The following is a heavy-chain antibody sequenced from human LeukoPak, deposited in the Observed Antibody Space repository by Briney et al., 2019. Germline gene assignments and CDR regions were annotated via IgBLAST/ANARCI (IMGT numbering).Heavy chain of an antibody. D-gene: IGHD1-26*01. CDR3: ARTRSSGSYGGADY. CDR2: LNWNGGTR. V-gene: IGHV3-20*04. CDR1: GFIFDNYG. Sequence: GGSLRLSCAASGFIFDNYGMIWVRQAPGKGLEWVSGLNWNGGTRGYADSVKGRFTISRDNAKNSLYLQMNSLRAEDTALYYCARTRSSGSYGGADYWGQGTLVTASS. J-gene: IGHJ4*02.